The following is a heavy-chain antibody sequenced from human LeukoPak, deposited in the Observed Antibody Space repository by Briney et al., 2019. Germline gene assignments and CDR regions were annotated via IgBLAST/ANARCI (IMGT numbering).Heavy chain of an antibody. J-gene: IGHJ4*02. V-gene: IGHV3-7*01. D-gene: IGHD5-24*01. CDR3: SRQTRRDGYNYDY. CDR1: GFTFSNYW. CDR2: INQDGSEM. Sequence: GGSLRLSCAASGFTFSNYWMSWVRQAPGKGLEWLANINQDGSEMYYVDSVKGRFTISRDNGKNSLYLQINSLRADDTAVYYCSRQTRRDGYNYDYWGQGTLVTVSS.